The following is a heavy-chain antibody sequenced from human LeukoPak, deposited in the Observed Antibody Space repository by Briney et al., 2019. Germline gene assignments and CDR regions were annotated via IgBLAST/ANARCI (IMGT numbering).Heavy chain of an antibody. V-gene: IGHV1-69*05. D-gene: IGHD6-19*01. CDR2: IIPIFGTA. CDR1: GGPFSGYA. Sequence: SVTVSCKASGGPFSGYAISWVRQAPGQGLEWMGGIIPIFGTANYAQKFQDRVSITTDESTNTTYMELSSLRSEDTAVYYCATDREVAGLFDYWGQGTLVTVSS. J-gene: IGHJ4*02. CDR3: ATDREVAGLFDY.